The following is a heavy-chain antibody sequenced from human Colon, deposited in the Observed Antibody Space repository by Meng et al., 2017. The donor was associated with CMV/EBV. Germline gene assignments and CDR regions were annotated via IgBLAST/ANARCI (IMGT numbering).Heavy chain of an antibody. D-gene: IGHD5-12*01. CDR2: ISTNRNT. CDR1: GVSISTYY. J-gene: IGHJ4*02. CDR3: VRGGYSGTQTGGVQEY. Sequence: LKESGPGLLKPTGSLALTCTVSGVSISTYYWSWIRQPAGEGLEWLGRISTNRNTDYNPSLNSRATIWLDTSNNQFSLKLTSVTAADTAVYYCVRGGYSGTQTGGVQEYWGQGTLVTVSS. V-gene: IGHV4-4*07.